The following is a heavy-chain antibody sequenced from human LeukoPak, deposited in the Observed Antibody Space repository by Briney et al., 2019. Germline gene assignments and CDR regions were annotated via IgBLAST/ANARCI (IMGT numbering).Heavy chain of an antibody. D-gene: IGHD1-1*01. CDR2: IGAAGHT. CDR1: GFTFSFYD. Sequence: GGSLSLPCAASGFTFSFYDMHCVRQVTGEGREWVSRIGAAGHTYYAVAVKGRFTISRENGKNSLYLQMNDLRAGDTAFYYRASGTEGWNYWGQGTLVTVSS. J-gene: IGHJ4*02. CDR3: ASGTEGWNY. V-gene: IGHV3-13*01.